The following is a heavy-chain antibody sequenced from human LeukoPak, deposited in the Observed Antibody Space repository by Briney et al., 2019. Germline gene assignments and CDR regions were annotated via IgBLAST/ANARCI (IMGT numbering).Heavy chain of an antibody. CDR3: ARHPNYCRGGTCYSSNYFDY. J-gene: IGHJ4*02. V-gene: IGHV5-51*01. Sequence: GESLKISCKGSGYTFSSYWIGWVRQMPGKGPEWMGIIYPTDSDTRYSPSFQGQVTISADKSISTAYLQWSSLKTSDSAMYYCARHPNYCRGGTCYSSNYFDYWGQGTLVTVSS. CDR1: GYTFSSYW. CDR2: IYPTDSDT. D-gene: IGHD1-14*01.